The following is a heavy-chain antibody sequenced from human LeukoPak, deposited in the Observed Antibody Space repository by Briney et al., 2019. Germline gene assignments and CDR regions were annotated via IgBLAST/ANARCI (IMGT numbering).Heavy chain of an antibody. CDR2: ISGSGGIT. D-gene: IGHD3-9*01. J-gene: IGHJ4*02. Sequence: GGSLRLSCAAAGFTFSSYAMSWVRQAPGKGLEWVSAISGSGGITYYADSVKGRFTISRDNSKNTLYLQMNSLRAEDTAIYYCAKDLGASETYYDILTGYNYFDYWGQGTLVTVSS. CDR1: GFTFSSYA. V-gene: IGHV3-23*01. CDR3: AKDLGASETYYDILTGYNYFDY.